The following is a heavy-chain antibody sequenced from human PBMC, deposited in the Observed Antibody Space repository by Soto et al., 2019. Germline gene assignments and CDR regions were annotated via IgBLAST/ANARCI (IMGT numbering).Heavy chain of an antibody. CDR1: GFTFSSYA. CDR3: AKGAPLLTSSGYYYRLYYYYYGMDV. J-gene: IGHJ6*02. Sequence: GGSLRLSCAAPGFTFSSYAMSWVRQAPGKGLEWVSAISGSGGSTYYADSVKGRFTISRDNSKNTLYLQMNSLRAEDTAVYYCAKGAPLLTSSGYYYRLYYYYYGMDVWGQGTTVTVSS. CDR2: ISGSGGST. D-gene: IGHD3-22*01. V-gene: IGHV3-23*01.